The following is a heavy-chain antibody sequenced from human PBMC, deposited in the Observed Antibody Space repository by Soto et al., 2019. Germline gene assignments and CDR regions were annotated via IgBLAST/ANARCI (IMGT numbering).Heavy chain of an antibody. J-gene: IGHJ4*02. CDR1: GFTFSDYS. CDR2: ISSSASSI. Sequence: EVQLEESGGGLVQPGGSLSLACAASGFTFSDYSMIWVRQAPGKGLEWVSYISSSASSIYYAASLKGRFTISRDNARDSLYLQMKSLKDEDTAVYYCVRDGCTGGSCYLRYWGQGTLVTVSS. CDR3: VRDGCTGGSCYLRY. D-gene: IGHD2-15*01. V-gene: IGHV3-48*02.